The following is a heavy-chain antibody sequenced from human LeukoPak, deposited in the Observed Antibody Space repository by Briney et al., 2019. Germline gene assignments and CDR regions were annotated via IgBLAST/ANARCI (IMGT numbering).Heavy chain of an antibody. CDR3: ARATSSYFYYMDV. CDR1: GGSISSGSYY. V-gene: IGHV4-61*02. D-gene: IGHD5-12*01. CDR2: IYTSGST. J-gene: IGHJ6*03. Sequence: SETLSLTCTVSGGSISSGSYYWSWFRQPAEKGLEWIGRIYTSGSTYYNPSLKSRVTISADTSRNQFSLNVSSVTAADTAVYYCARATSSYFYYMDVWGKGTTVTISS.